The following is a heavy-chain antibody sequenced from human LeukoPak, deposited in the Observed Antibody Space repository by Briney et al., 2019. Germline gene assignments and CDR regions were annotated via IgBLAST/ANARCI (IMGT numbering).Heavy chain of an antibody. CDR1: GFTFSDYW. J-gene: IGHJ4*02. CDR3: ARVLQLEGLDY. V-gene: IGHV3-74*01. Sequence: GGSLRLSCAASGFTFSDYWMHWVRQAPGKGLVWVSRIKTDGSDTNYADSVKGRFTISRDNAKNTLYLQMNSLRAEDTAVYYCARVLQLEGLDYWGQGTLVTVSS. CDR2: IKTDGSDT. D-gene: IGHD1-1*01.